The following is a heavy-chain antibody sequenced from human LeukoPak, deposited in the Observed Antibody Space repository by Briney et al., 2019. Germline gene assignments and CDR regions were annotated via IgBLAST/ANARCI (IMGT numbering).Heavy chain of an antibody. V-gene: IGHV3-23*01. CDR2: ISGSGGST. Sequence: GGSLRLSCAASGFTFSSYAMSWVRQAPGKGLEWVSAISGSGGSTYYADSVKGRFTISRDNPKNTLYLQMNSLRAEDTAVYYCAKDRKGDFGVLFDYWGQGTLVTVSS. J-gene: IGHJ4*02. CDR1: GFTFSSYA. CDR3: AKDRKGDFGVLFDY. D-gene: IGHD3-3*01.